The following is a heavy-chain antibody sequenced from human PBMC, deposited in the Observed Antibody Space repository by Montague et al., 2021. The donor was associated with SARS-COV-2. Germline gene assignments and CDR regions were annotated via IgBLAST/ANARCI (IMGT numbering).Heavy chain of an antibody. CDR3: ARGNTWEGYSYGFDY. Sequence: SETLSLTCTVSGGSISSYYWSWIRQPPGKGLEWIGYIYYSGSTNYNPSLKSRVTISVDTSKNQSSLKLSSVTAADTAVYYCARGNTWEGYSYGFDYWGQGTLVTVSS. CDR1: GGSISSYY. D-gene: IGHD5-18*01. J-gene: IGHJ4*02. CDR2: IYYSGST. V-gene: IGHV4-59*01.